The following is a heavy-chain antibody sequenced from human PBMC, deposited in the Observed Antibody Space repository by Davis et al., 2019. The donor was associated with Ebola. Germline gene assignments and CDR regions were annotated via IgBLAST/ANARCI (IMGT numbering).Heavy chain of an antibody. CDR3: ASADYVWGSYRYRYFQH. Sequence: PGGSLRLSCTVSGGSISSSSYYWGWIRQPPGKGLEWIGSIYYSGSTYYNPSLKSRVTISVDTSKNQFSLKLSSVTAADTAVYYCASADYVWGSYRYRYFQHWGQGTLVTVSS. J-gene: IGHJ1*01. CDR1: GGSISSSSYY. CDR2: IYYSGST. V-gene: IGHV4-39*01. D-gene: IGHD3-16*02.